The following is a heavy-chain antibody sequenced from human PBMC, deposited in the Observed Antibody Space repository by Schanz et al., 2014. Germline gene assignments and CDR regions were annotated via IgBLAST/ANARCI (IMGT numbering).Heavy chain of an antibody. Sequence: VRLVESGGGVVQPGGSLRLSCAASGFTFSTTGMHWVRQAPGKGLEWVGRVRTKDNHYATSYGASVSGRFTISRDDSKNTAYLQMNSLRTGDTAMYYCASYDNSGPYYLNHWGRGTLVTVSS. CDR2: VRTKDNHYAT. D-gene: IGHD4-4*01. CDR1: GFTFSTTG. V-gene: IGHV3-73*01. CDR3: ASYDNSGPYYLNH. J-gene: IGHJ5*02.